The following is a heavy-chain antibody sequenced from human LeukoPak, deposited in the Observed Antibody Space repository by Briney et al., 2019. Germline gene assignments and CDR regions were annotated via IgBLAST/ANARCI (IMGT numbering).Heavy chain of an antibody. D-gene: IGHD6-13*01. CDR3: ARDLAAAGNWFDP. CDR1: GFPFSSYW. V-gene: IGHV3-7*04. Sequence: GGSLRLSCAASGFPFSSYWMSWVRQAPGKGLEWVANIKQDGSEKYYVDSVKGRFTISRDNAKNSLYLQMNSLRAEDTAVYYCARDLAAAGNWFDPWGQGTLVTVSS. J-gene: IGHJ5*02. CDR2: IKQDGSEK.